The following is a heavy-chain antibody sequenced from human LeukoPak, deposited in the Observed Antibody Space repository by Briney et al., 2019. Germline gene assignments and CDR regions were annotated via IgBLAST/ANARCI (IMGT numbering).Heavy chain of an antibody. CDR3: ARHVGYGNNWFDP. CDR1: GGSISSYY. CDR2: IYYSGST. D-gene: IGHD5-18*01. J-gene: IGHJ5*02. V-gene: IGHV4-59*08. Sequence: SETLSLTCTVSGGSISSYYWSWIRQPPGKGLEWIGYIYYSGSTNYNPSLKSRVTISVDTSKNQFSLKLRSLAAADTAVYYCARHVGYGNNWFDPWGQGTLVTVSS.